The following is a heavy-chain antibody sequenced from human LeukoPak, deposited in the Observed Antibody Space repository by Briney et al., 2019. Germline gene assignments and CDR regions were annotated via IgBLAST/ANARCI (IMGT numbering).Heavy chain of an antibody. CDR2: INPNSGGT. CDR1: GYTFTGCY. D-gene: IGHD6-13*01. CDR3: ARDLMTYSSFDY. V-gene: IGHV1-2*02. Sequence: VASVKVSCKASGYTFTGCYMHWVRQAPGQELKWMGWINPNSGGTNYAQKFQGRVTMTRDTSISTAYMELSRLRSDDTAVYYCARDLMTYSSFDYWGQGTLVTVSS. J-gene: IGHJ4*02.